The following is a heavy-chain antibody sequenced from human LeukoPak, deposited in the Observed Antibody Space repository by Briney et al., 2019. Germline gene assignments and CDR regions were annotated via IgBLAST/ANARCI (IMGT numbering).Heavy chain of an antibody. D-gene: IGHD6-13*01. CDR2: IYYSGST. Sequence: SQTLSLTCTVSGGSISSSSYYWGWIRQPPGKGQEWIGSIYYSGSTYHNPSLKSRVTISVDTSKNQFSLKLSPVTAADTAVYYCARPYIAAAGGAFDIWGQGTMVTVSS. CDR3: ARPYIAAAGGAFDI. J-gene: IGHJ3*02. CDR1: GGSISSSSYY. V-gene: IGHV4-39*01.